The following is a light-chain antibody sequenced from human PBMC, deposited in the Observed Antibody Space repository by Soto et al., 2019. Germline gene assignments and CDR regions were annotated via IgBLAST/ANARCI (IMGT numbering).Light chain of an antibody. V-gene: IGLV1-44*01. CDR3: ATWDDSLNGLV. Sequence: QSVLTQPPSASGTPGQTVAISCSGSSSNIGSNTVNWYQQFPGTAPKLLMYNNNQRPSGVPDRFSGSKSGTSASLAISGLQSEDEADYHCATWDDSLNGLVFGGGTKLTVL. CDR1: SSNIGSNT. J-gene: IGLJ3*02. CDR2: NNN.